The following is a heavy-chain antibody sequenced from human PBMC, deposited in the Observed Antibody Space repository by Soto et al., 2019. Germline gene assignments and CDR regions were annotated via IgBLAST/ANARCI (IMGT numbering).Heavy chain of an antibody. Sequence: EVQLLESGGGLVQPGGSLRLSCAASGFTFSSYAMSWVRQAPGKGLEWVSAISGSGGSTYYADSVKGRFTISRDNSKNTLYLQMNSLRGEDTAVYYCAKFGLKGGTFFDYWGQGTLVTVSS. V-gene: IGHV3-23*01. CDR2: ISGSGGST. D-gene: IGHD1-7*01. CDR3: AKFGLKGGTFFDY. CDR1: GFTFSSYA. J-gene: IGHJ4*02.